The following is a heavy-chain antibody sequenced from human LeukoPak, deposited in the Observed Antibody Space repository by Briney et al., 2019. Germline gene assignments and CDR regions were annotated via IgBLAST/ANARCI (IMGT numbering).Heavy chain of an antibody. D-gene: IGHD6-6*01. Sequence: ASVKVSCKASGYTFSNYGINWVRQAPGQGLEWMGWISGYNGNTKYAQKVQGRVTMTTDTSTSTAYMELRSLRSDDTAVYFCARALDSSSSYYYYWGQGTLVTVSS. CDR3: ARALDSSSSYYYY. V-gene: IGHV1-18*01. J-gene: IGHJ4*02. CDR2: ISGYNGNT. CDR1: GYTFSNYG.